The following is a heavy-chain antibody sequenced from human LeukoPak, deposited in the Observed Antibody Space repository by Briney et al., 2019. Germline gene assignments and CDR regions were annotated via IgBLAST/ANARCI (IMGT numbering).Heavy chain of an antibody. CDR1: GFTVSXNY. V-gene: IGHV3-53*04. J-gene: IGHJ4*02. CDR3: ARGGGDYNPFDY. D-gene: IGHD4-17*01. CDR2: MYSGGST. Sequence: PGGSLRLSCAVSGFTVSXNYMSXXXXXPGKGLEWVSVMYSGGSTYYADSAKGRFTISRHHSKTPLYLENNSRRPDGTAVYYCARGGGDYNPFDYWGQGTLVTVSS.